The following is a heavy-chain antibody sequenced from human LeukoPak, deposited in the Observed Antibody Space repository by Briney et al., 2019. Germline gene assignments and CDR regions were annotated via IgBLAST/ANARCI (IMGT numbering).Heavy chain of an antibody. J-gene: IGHJ6*02. CDR3: ARDAGHQLSRRNYYAMDV. Sequence: SETLSLTCTVSVGSISSSSYYWGGIRQPPGRGLGWIGSIYYGGSTYYNPSLKSRVSISVDTSKNQFSLKVSSVTAADTAVYYCARDAGHQLSRRNYYAMDVWGQGTTVTVSS. V-gene: IGHV4-39*07. CDR1: VGSISSSSYY. CDR2: IYYGGST. D-gene: IGHD2-2*01.